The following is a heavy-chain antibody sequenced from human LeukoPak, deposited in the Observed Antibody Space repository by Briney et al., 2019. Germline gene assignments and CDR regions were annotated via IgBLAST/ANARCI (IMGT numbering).Heavy chain of an antibody. D-gene: IGHD2-15*01. CDR1: GDSISSFY. V-gene: IGHV4-59*01. Sequence: SETLSLTCTVSGDSISSFYWSWVRQPPGKTLEWIGYIFYSGTTDYNPSLRRRVTMSVDKSKNQFSLNLTSVTTADTALYYCAKIRRSDSKIDPWGQGTLVTVSS. J-gene: IGHJ5*02. CDR2: IFYSGTT. CDR3: AKIRRSDSKIDP.